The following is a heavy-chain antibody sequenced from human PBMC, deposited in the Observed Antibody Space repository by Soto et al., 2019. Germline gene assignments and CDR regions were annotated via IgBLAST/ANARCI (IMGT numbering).Heavy chain of an antibody. CDR3: AGPGYSSQDY. D-gene: IGHD5-18*01. CDR1: GFTVSSFA. CDR2: ISGSGDGT. Sequence: PGGALRRSCSPSGFTVSSFAWSWVRQAPGMGLEWVSPISGSGDGTDYADSVKGLVTISRDNSKNTLYLQINSLRSEDTAEYYCAGPGYSSQDYWGQGALVTVSS. J-gene: IGHJ4*02. V-gene: IGHV3-23*01.